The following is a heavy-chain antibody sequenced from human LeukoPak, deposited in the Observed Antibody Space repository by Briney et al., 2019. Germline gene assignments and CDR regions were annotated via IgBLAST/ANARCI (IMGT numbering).Heavy chain of an antibody. Sequence: GGSLRLSCAASGFTFSSYAMSWVRQAPGKGLEWVSVISDSGGSTYYADSVKGRFTISRDNSKNTLYLQMNSLRAEDTAVYYCAKTRATVTTRPKFDYWGQGTLVTVSS. CDR3: AKTRATVTTRPKFDY. CDR1: GFTFSSYA. V-gene: IGHV3-23*01. CDR2: ISDSGGST. D-gene: IGHD4-17*01. J-gene: IGHJ4*02.